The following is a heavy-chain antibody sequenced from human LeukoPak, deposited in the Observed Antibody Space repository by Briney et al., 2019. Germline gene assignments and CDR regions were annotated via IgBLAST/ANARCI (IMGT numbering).Heavy chain of an antibody. CDR1: GFTFSSYA. Sequence: GGSLRLSCAASGFTFSSYAMSWVRQAPGKGLEWVSAISGSGGSTYYADSVKGRFTISRDNSKNTLYLQMNSLRAEDTAVYYCAKSPSPYSSGWYDYWGQGTLVTVSS. J-gene: IGHJ4*02. CDR2: ISGSGGST. V-gene: IGHV3-23*01. D-gene: IGHD6-19*01. CDR3: AKSPSPYSSGWYDY.